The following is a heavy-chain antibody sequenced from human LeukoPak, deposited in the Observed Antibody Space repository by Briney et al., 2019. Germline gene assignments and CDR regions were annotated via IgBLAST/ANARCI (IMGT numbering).Heavy chain of an antibody. V-gene: IGHV3-15*01. CDR2: IKSKTHGGTT. J-gene: IGHJ4*02. Sequence: GGSLRLSCVVSGLTFSNVWMSWVRQAPGKGLEWVGRIKSKTHGGTTDHAAPVYGRFTVSRDDSKNTLYLQMNSLQTEDTAVYYCTTFSDCTSSICYTNYWGQGTLVTVSS. D-gene: IGHD2-2*02. CDR1: GLTFSNVW. CDR3: TTFSDCTSSICYTNY.